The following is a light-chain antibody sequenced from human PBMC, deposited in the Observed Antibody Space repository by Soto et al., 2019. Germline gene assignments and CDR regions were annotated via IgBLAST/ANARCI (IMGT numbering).Light chain of an antibody. CDR3: QQCYNCPFT. Sequence: EIVLTQSPATLSLSPGERATLSCRASQRVSSYLAWFQQKPGQAPRLLIYDASNRATGIPVRFSGSESDSVFTLTVCSLDAEDYALYYCQQCYNCPFTFVPGTKLDI. CDR2: DAS. CDR1: QRVSSY. J-gene: IGKJ3*01. V-gene: IGKV3-11*01.